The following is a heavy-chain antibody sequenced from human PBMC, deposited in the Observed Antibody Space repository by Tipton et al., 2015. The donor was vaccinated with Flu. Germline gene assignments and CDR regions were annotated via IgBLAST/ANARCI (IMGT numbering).Heavy chain of an antibody. CDR3: ARAAYHDSSGYYSNWFDP. CDR1: GGSISSYY. Sequence: TLSLTCTVSGGSISSYYWSWIRQPAGKGLEWIGRIYTSGSTNYNPSLKSRVTMSVDTSKNQFSLKLSSVTAADTAVYYCARAAYHDSSGYYSNWFDPWGQGTLVTVSS. CDR2: IYTSGST. D-gene: IGHD3-22*01. V-gene: IGHV4-4*07. J-gene: IGHJ5*02.